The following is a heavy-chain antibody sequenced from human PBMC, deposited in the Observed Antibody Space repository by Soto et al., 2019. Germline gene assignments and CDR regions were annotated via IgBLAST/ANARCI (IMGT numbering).Heavy chain of an antibody. V-gene: IGHV4-34*01. CDR3: AREIAVAGTSTDY. D-gene: IGHD6-19*01. CDR2: INHSGGT. J-gene: IGHJ4*02. CDR1: GGSFSGYY. Sequence: SEALSLTCALYGGSFSGYYWSWIRQPPGKGLEWIGEINHSGGTNYNPSLKSRVTISVDTSKNQFSLKLSSVSAADTAVYYCAREIAVAGTSTDYWGQGTLAHLSS.